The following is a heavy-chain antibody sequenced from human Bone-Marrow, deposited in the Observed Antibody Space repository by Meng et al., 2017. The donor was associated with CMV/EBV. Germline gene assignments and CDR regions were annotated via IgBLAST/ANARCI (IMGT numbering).Heavy chain of an antibody. CDR1: GSVRRGSYS. D-gene: IGHD2-2*01. J-gene: IGHJ4*02. Sequence: GSVRRGSYSWSWIRQPPGKGLEWIGYIYYSGSTNYNPSLKSRVTISVDTSKNQFSLKLSSVTAADTAVYYCARDRGCSSTSCYYFDYWGQGTLVTVSS. CDR2: IYYSGST. CDR3: ARDRGCSSTSCYYFDY. V-gene: IGHV4-61*01.